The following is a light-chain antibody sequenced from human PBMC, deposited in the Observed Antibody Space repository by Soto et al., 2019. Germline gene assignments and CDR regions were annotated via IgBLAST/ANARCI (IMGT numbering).Light chain of an antibody. J-gene: IGKJ4*01. V-gene: IGKV3-20*01. CDR1: QSVSSSY. CDR2: GAS. CDR3: QQYGSPPLN. Sequence: EIVLTQSPGTLSLSPGERATLSCRASQSVSSSYLAWYQQKPGQAPRLLIYGASSRATGIPDRFSGSGSGTDFTLTISRLEPEDFAVYYCQQYGSPPLNFGGGTKV.